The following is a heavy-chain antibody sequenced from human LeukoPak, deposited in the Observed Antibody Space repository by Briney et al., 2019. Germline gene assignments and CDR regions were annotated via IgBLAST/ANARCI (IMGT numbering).Heavy chain of an antibody. V-gene: IGHV1-2*02. CDR3: ARHDYNPNWYFDL. J-gene: IGHJ2*01. Sequence: ASVKVSCKASGYTFTNYGISWVRQAPGQGLEWMGWINPNSGGTNYAQKFQGRVTMTRDTSISTAYMELSRLRSDDTAVYYCARHDYNPNWYFDLWGRGTLVTVSS. CDR2: INPNSGGT. CDR1: GYTFTNYG. D-gene: IGHD4-11*01.